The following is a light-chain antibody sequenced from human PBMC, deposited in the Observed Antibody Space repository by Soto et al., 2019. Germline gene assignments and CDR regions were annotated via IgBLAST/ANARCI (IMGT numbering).Light chain of an antibody. CDR1: QSINSY. CDR2: GAS. Sequence: DIQMTQSPSSLSASVGDRVTISCRASQSINSYLNWYQQKPGKAPKLLIYGASTLQGGVPSRFSGSGSGTDFTLTISRLQPEDFATYYCQRSYGSPPWTFGQGTKV. J-gene: IGKJ1*01. CDR3: QRSYGSPPWT. V-gene: IGKV1-39*01.